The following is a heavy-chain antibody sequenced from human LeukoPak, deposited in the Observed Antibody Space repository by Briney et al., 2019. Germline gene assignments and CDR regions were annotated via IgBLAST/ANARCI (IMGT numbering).Heavy chain of an antibody. V-gene: IGHV4-34*01. CDR2: IDHRGDT. D-gene: IGHD5-24*01. CDR1: GGSFSRYY. J-gene: IGHJ4*03. Sequence: SETLSLTCAVYGGSFSRYYWSWIRQSPGKGLEWIAEIDHRGDTNYSPSVKSRVTISVDTSKNQFSLKVRSLGAAGTAVYYCARGATISETGYFDFWGQGTLVTVSS. CDR3: ARGATISETGYFDF.